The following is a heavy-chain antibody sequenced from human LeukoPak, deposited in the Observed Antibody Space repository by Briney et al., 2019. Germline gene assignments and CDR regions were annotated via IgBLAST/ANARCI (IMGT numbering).Heavy chain of an antibody. CDR1: GLTFTSYS. CDR2: IYSGGSI. Sequence: PGGSLRLSCAASGLTFTSYSVNWLRQAPGKGLEWVSVIYSGGSIYYADSVKGRFTISRDNSKNTLYLQMNSLRAEDTAVYYCARDPSRGLYYFDHWGQGTLVTVSS. CDR3: ARDPSRGLYYFDH. J-gene: IGHJ4*02. V-gene: IGHV3-53*01. D-gene: IGHD3/OR15-3a*01.